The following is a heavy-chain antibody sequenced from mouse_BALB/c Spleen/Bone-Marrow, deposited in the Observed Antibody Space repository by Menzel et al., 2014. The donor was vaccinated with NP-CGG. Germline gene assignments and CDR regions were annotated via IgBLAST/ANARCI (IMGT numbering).Heavy chain of an antibody. Sequence: EVNVVESGGGLVQPGGSRKLSCAASGFTFSSFGMHWVRQAPEKGLEWVAYISSGSSTIYYADTVMGRFTISRDNPKNPLFLQMTSLRSEDTAMYYCARSGSSSGYFDYWGQGTTLTVSS. J-gene: IGHJ2*01. V-gene: IGHV5-17*02. CDR3: ARSGSSSGYFDY. CDR1: GFTFSSFG. CDR2: ISSGSSTI. D-gene: IGHD1-1*01.